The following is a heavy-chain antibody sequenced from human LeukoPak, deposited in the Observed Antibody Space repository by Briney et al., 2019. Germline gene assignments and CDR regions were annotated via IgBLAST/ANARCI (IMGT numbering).Heavy chain of an antibody. Sequence: GRSLRLSCAASGLTFSSYAMHWVRQAPGKGLEWVAVISYDGSNKYYADSVKGRFTISRDNSKNTLYLQMNSLRAEDTAVYYCATGGLDGFVWGRHHYGMDVWGQGTTVTVSS. CDR1: GLTFSSYA. CDR3: ATGGLDGFVWGRHHYGMDV. V-gene: IGHV3-30*04. D-gene: IGHD3-9*01. J-gene: IGHJ6*02. CDR2: ISYDGSNK.